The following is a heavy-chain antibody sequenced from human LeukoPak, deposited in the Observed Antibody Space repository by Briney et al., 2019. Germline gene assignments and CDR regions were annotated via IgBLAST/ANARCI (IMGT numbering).Heavy chain of an antibody. J-gene: IGHJ4*02. Sequence: SETLSLTCTVSGGSISSGDYYWSWIRQPPGKGLEWIGYIYYSGSTYYNPSLKSRVTISVDTSKNQFSLKLSSVTAADTAVYYCARAMIVVVEGDYFDYWGQGTLVTVSS. CDR2: IYYSGST. V-gene: IGHV4-30-4*01. D-gene: IGHD3-22*01. CDR1: GGSISSGDYY. CDR3: ARAMIVVVEGDYFDY.